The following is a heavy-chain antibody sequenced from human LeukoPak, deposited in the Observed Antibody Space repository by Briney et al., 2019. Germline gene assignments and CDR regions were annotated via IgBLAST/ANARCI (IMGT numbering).Heavy chain of an antibody. CDR1: GYTFTSYY. CDR2: INPYGGNT. V-gene: IGHV1-46*01. J-gene: IGHJ4*02. CDR3: AREKYSSSGGYFDY. Sequence: ASVKVSCKASGYTFTSYYMHWVRQAPGQGLEWMGKINPYGGNTDYAQKFQGRVTMTRDMSTSTVNMELSSLRSEDTAVYYCAREKYSSSGGYFDYWGQGTLVTVSS. D-gene: IGHD6-13*01.